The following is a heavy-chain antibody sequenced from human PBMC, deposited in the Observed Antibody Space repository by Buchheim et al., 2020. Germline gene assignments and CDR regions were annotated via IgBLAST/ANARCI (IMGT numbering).Heavy chain of an antibody. CDR1: GYTFTSYD. D-gene: IGHD3-9*01. CDR2: MNPNSGNT. CDR3: ARGPQLRYFDWLFSANWFDP. Sequence: QVQLVQSGAEVKKPGASVKVSCKASGYTFTSYDINWVRQATGQGLEWMGWMNPNSGNTGYAQKFQGRVTMTRNTSISTDYMELSSLRSEDTAVYYCARGPQLRYFDWLFSANWFDPWGQGTL. J-gene: IGHJ5*02. V-gene: IGHV1-8*01.